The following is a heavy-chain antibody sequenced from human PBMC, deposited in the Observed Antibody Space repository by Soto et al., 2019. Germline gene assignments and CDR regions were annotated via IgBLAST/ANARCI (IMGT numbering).Heavy chain of an antibody. J-gene: IGHJ5*02. D-gene: IGHD6-13*01. CDR2: IYHSGST. Sequence: SETLSLTCAVSGGSISSSNWWSWVRQPPGKGLEWSGEIYHSGSTNYNPSLKSRVTISVDKSKNQFSLKLSSVTAADTAVYYCAREVYSSSWYPYNWFDPWGQGTLVTVSS. CDR1: GGSISSSNW. CDR3: AREVYSSSWYPYNWFDP. V-gene: IGHV4-4*02.